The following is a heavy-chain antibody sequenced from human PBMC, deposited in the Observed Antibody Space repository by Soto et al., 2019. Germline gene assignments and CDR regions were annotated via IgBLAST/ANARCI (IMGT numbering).Heavy chain of an antibody. Sequence: PGGSLRLSCAASGFTFSSYGMHWVRQAPGKGLEWVEVISYDGSNKYYADSVTGRFTISRDNSKNTLYLQMNSLRAEDTAVYYCAKDSKAPYCTNGVCYGVSYYYYGMDVWGQGTTVTVSS. CDR1: GFTFSSYG. D-gene: IGHD2-8*01. CDR2: ISYDGSNK. CDR3: AKDSKAPYCTNGVCYGVSYYYYGMDV. J-gene: IGHJ6*02. V-gene: IGHV3-30*18.